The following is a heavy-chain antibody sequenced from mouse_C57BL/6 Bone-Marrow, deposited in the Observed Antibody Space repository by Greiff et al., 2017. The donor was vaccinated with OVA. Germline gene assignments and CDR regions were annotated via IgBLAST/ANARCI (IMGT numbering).Heavy chain of an antibody. Sequence: EVQLQQSGPELVKPGASVKISCKASGYTFTDYYMNWVKQSHGKSLEWIGDINPNSGGTSYNQKFKGKATLTVDKSSSTAYMELRSLTSEDSAVYYCAREMTGTYFDYWGQGTTLTVSS. CDR1: GYTFTDYY. J-gene: IGHJ2*01. CDR3: AREMTGTYFDY. D-gene: IGHD4-1*01. CDR2: INPNSGGT. V-gene: IGHV1-26*01.